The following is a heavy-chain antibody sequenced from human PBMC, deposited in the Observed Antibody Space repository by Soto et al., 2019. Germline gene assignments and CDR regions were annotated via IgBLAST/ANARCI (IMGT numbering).Heavy chain of an antibody. J-gene: IGHJ4*02. D-gene: IGHD3-22*01. CDR3: ARDYYDSSGYYYLDY. CDR1: RFTFSSYE. V-gene: IGHV3-48*03. CDR2: ISSSGSLI. Sequence: GGSLRLSCAASRFTFSSYEMNWVRQAPGKGLEWVSFISSSGSLIYYADSVKGRFTISRDNAKNSLYLQMNSLRAEDTAVYYCARDYYDSSGYYYLDYWGQGTLVTVSS.